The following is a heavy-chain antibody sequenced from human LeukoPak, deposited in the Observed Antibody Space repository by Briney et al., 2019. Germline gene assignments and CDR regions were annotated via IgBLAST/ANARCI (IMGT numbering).Heavy chain of an antibody. Sequence: GGSLRLSCAASGFTVSSNYMSWVRQAPGKGLEGVSVIYSGGSTYYADSVKGRFTISRHNSKNTLYLQMNSLRAEDTAVYYCARHSGSYYDGGVDYWGQGTLVTVSS. CDR3: ARHSGSYYDGGVDY. D-gene: IGHD1-26*01. CDR1: GFTVSSNY. V-gene: IGHV3-53*04. CDR2: IYSGGST. J-gene: IGHJ4*02.